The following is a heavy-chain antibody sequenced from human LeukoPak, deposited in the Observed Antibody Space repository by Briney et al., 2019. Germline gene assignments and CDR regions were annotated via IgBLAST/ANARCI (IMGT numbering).Heavy chain of an antibody. D-gene: IGHD1-26*01. CDR3: ARDAPGSSYFDY. V-gene: IGHV4-61*01. J-gene: IGHJ4*02. CDR1: GGSISSRSYY. Sequence: SETLSLTCTVSGGSISSRSYYWGWIRQPPGKGLEWIGYIYYSGITNYNPSLKSRVTISVDTSKNQFSLKLSSVTAADTAVYYCARDAPGSSYFDYWGQGTLVTVSS. CDR2: IYYSGIT.